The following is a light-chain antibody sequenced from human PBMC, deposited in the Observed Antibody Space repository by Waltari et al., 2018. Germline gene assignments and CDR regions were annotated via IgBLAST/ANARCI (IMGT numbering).Light chain of an antibody. CDR3: CSFAGSVL. CDR2: DVS. CDR1: SSDVGGYNY. V-gene: IGLV2-23*02. Sequence: QSALTQPASVSGSPGQSITISCTGTSSDVGGYNYVSWYQQHPGKAPKLMIYDVSRRPSGVSNRFSGSSSGNTASLTISGLQAEDEADYSCCSFAGSVLFGGGTRLTVL. J-gene: IGLJ2*01.